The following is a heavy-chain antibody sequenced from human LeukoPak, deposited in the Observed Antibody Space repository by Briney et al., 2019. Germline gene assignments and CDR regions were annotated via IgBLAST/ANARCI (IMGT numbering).Heavy chain of an antibody. J-gene: IGHJ4*02. Sequence: PSQTLSLTCAVSGGSISSGGYSWSWIRQPPGKGLEWIGYIYHSGSTYYNPSLKSRVTISVDRSKNQFSLKLSSVTAADTAVYCCARLLERRGSSYGYDFWGQGTLVTVSS. CDR3: ARLLERRGSSYGYDF. CDR1: GGSISSGGYS. V-gene: IGHV4-30-2*01. D-gene: IGHD5-18*01. CDR2: IYHSGST.